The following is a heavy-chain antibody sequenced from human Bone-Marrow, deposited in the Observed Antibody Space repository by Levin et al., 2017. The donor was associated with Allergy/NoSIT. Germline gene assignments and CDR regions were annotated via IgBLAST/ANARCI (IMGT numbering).Heavy chain of an antibody. J-gene: IGHJ4*02. CDR2: IKSNRDGGTT. V-gene: IGHV3-15*05. Sequence: GESLKISCAASGFTFNNAWMSWVRQPPGKGLEWVGRIKSNRDGGTTDYPAPVKGRFAISRDDSKSTMYLQINNLQIDDTAVYFCTTSRDDSWTGYYPYWGQGTLVTVSS. D-gene: IGHD3/OR15-3a*01. CDR3: TTSRDDSWTGYYPY. CDR1: GFTFNNAW.